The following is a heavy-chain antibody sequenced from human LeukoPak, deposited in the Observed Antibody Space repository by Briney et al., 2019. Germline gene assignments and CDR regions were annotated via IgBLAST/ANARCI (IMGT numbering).Heavy chain of an antibody. CDR2: ISYDGSNK. D-gene: IGHD2-15*01. CDR1: GFTFSSYA. CDR3: ARDGDCSGGSYYSAHYYYGMDV. J-gene: IGHJ6*04. V-gene: IGHV3-30*04. Sequence: GGSLRLSCAASGFTFSSYAMHWVRQAPGKGLEWVAVISYDGSNKYYADSVKGRFTISRDNSKNTLYLQMNSLRAEDTAVYYCARDGDCSGGSYYSAHYYYGMDVWGKGTTVTVSS.